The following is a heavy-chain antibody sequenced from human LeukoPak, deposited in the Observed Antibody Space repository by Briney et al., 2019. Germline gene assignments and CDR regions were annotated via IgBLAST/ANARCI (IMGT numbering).Heavy chain of an antibody. CDR2: FDPEDGKT. CDR1: GYTLTEFS. D-gene: IGHD1-26*01. Sequence: ASVKVSCKVSGYTLTEFSMHWVRQAPGKGLEWVGSFDPEDGKTMYAQKFLGRLTMTEDTSTDTAYMELSSLRSEDTAVYYCATDLTSPYSPNDFWGQGTLVTVSS. J-gene: IGHJ4*02. CDR3: ATDLTSPYSPNDF. V-gene: IGHV1-24*01.